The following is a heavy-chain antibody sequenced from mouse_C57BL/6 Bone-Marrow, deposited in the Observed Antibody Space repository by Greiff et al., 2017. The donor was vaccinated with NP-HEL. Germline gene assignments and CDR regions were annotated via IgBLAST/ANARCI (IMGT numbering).Heavy chain of an antibody. CDR2: ILPGSGST. J-gene: IGHJ1*03. Sequence: QVQLQQSGAELMKPGASVKLSCKATGYTFTGYWIEWVKQRPGHGLEWIGEILPGSGSTNYNEKFKGKATFTADTSSNTAYMQLSSLTTEDSAIYYCARPRPTVVVLDWYFDVWGTGTTVTVSS. D-gene: IGHD1-1*01. V-gene: IGHV1-9*01. CDR3: ARPRPTVVVLDWYFDV. CDR1: GYTFTGYW.